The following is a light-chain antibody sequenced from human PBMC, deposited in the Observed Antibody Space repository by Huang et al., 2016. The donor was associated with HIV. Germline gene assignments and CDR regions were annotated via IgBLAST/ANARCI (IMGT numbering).Light chain of an antibody. V-gene: IGKV1-39*01. CDR3: QQSYRTPT. CDR2: AAS. Sequence: DIQMTQSPTSLSASVGDRVTITCRPSQSISTHLNWYHQRPGKAPKLLIYAASSLQSGVPLRFSGSGSGTNFTLTITSLQPDDLGTYYCQQSYRTPTFGLGTRLEIE. J-gene: IGKJ5*01. CDR1: QSISTH.